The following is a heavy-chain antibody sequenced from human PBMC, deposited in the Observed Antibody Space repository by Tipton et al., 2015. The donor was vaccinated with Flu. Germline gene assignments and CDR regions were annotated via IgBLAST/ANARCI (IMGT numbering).Heavy chain of an antibody. V-gene: IGHV3-9*01. CDR2: ISGNSRIV. Sequence: SLRLSCAASGSTLDDYAMHWVRQAPGKGLEWVSSISGNSRIVYYANSVQGRFTISRDNVKNFLYLQMNSLRVEDTAFYYCTKDIFRSPGDAFDVRGQGTMVTVSS. D-gene: IGHD3-9*01. J-gene: IGHJ3*01. CDR3: TKDIFRSPGDAFDV. CDR1: GSTLDDYA.